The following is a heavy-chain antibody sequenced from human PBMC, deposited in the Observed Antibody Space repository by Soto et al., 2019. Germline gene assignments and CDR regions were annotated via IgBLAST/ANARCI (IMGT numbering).Heavy chain of an antibody. Sequence: SLRLSCAASGFTFSSYGMRWVRQAPGKGLEWVAVISYDGSNKYYADSVKGRFTISRDNSKNTLYLQMNSLRAEDTAVYYCRGSGEQQLVQDYFVYWGQGTLVTVSS. CDR1: GFTFSSYG. CDR2: ISYDGSNK. CDR3: RGSGEQQLVQDYFVY. V-gene: IGHV3-30*03. D-gene: IGHD6-13*01. J-gene: IGHJ4*02.